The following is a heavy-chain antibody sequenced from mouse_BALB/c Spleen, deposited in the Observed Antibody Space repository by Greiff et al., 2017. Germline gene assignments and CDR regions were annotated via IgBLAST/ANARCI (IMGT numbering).Heavy chain of an antibody. CDR1: GYTFTSYY. CDR3: AREGNDYDAMDY. CDR2: IYPGNVNT. Sequence: QVQLQQSGPELVKPGASVRISCKASGYTFTSYYIHWVKQRPGQGLEWIGWIYPGNVNTKYNEKFKGKATLTADKSSSTAYMQLSSLTSEDSAVYFCAREGNDYDAMDYWGQGTSVTVSS. V-gene: IGHV1S56*01. J-gene: IGHJ4*01.